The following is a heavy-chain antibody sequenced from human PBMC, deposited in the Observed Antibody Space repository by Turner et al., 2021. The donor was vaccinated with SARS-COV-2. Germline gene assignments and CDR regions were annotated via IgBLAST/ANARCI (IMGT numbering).Heavy chain of an antibody. V-gene: IGHV3-73*01. Sequence: EVQLVESGGGLVQPGGSLKLSCAASGFTFSGSAMHWVRQASGKGLEWGGRIRSKANSYATAYAASVKGRFTISRDDSKNTAYLQMNSLKTEDTAVYYCTIYCSGGSCYGIWGHGTLVTVSS. J-gene: IGHJ4*01. CDR2: IRSKANSYAT. D-gene: IGHD2-15*01. CDR3: TIYCSGGSCYGI. CDR1: GFTFSGSA.